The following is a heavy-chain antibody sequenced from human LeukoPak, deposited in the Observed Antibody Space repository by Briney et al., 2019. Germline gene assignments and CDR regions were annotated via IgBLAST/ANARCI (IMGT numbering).Heavy chain of an antibody. CDR1: GYNFLTYY. CDR3: AREGHVMQCSGGTCYYNWFDP. Sequence: GASVKVSCKASGYNFLTYYMHWVRQAPGQGLEWMGTINPTSGGTNYAQKFQGRVTMTRDTSTSTVYMDLSSLRSEDTAVYYCAREGHVMQCSGGTCYYNWFDPWGQGTLVTVSS. V-gene: IGHV1-46*01. J-gene: IGHJ5*02. CDR2: INPTSGGT. D-gene: IGHD2-15*01.